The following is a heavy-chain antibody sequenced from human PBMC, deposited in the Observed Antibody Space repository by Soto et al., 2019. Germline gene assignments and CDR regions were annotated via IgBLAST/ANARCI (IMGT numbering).Heavy chain of an antibody. J-gene: IGHJ4*02. Sequence: QVQLVQSGAEVKKPGASVKVSCKASGYTFSSYGISWVRQAPGQGLEWMGWISAYNGNTNYAQKLQGTVTRTTDTPTSTAYTELTSLRSDDTAGYYCARVLTAAGFDYWGQGTLVTVSS. V-gene: IGHV1-18*01. CDR1: GYTFSSYG. D-gene: IGHD6-13*01. CDR3: ARVLTAAGFDY. CDR2: ISAYNGNT.